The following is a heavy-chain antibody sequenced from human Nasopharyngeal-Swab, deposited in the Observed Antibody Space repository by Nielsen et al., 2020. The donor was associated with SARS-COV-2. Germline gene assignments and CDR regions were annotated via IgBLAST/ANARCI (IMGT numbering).Heavy chain of an antibody. J-gene: IGHJ5*02. CDR3: LRGMAGYGWFDP. CDR2: ISSDGGA. Sequence: GGSLRLSCSASGFIFKNYAMNWVRQAPGKGLVWVSRISSDGGANYADSATGRFTISRDNAKNTVYLQMNSLRDEDTAVYYCLRGMAGYGWFDPWGQGILVTVSS. D-gene: IGHD2-2*03. CDR1: GFIFKNYA. V-gene: IGHV3-74*01.